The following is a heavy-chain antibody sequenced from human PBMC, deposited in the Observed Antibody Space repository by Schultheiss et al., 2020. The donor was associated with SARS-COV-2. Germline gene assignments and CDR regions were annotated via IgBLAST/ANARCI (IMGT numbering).Heavy chain of an antibody. J-gene: IGHJ6*03. Sequence: GGSLRLSCKASGYTFTGYYMHWVRQAPGQGLEWMGWINPNSGGTNYAQKFQGRVTMTRDTSISTAYMELSSLRSEDTAVYYCARGPTDYSNSKRYYYYYYMDVWGKGTTVTVSS. D-gene: IGHD4-11*01. CDR2: INPNSGGT. V-gene: IGHV1-2*02. CDR1: GYTFTGYY. CDR3: ARGPTDYSNSKRYYYYYYMDV.